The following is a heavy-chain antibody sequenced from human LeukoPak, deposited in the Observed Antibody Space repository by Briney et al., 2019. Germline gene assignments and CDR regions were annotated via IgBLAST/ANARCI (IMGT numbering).Heavy chain of an antibody. CDR2: ISPYNANT. J-gene: IGHJ6*03. Sequence: GASVKVSCKASGHSSNTFGITWVRQAPGQGLEWIGWISPYNANTRYADQFQGRVTMTTDTSTTTSYMELRSLRSDDTAVYFCATVAKGPYFFYFMDDWGKGTTVTVS. CDR1: GHSSNTFG. D-gene: IGHD2-15*01. V-gene: IGHV1-18*01. CDR3: ATVAKGPYFFYFMDD.